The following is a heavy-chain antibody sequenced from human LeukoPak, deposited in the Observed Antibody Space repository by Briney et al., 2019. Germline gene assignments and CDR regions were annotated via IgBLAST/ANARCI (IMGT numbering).Heavy chain of an antibody. J-gene: IGHJ6*02. V-gene: IGHV1-2*02. CDR3: ARTLPNYYYGMDV. D-gene: IGHD1-26*01. Sequence: ASVKVSCKASGYTFSGYYMHWVRQAPGQGLEWMGWINPNSGDTNYAQKFQGRVSMTRVTSINTAYMELSRLRSDDTSVYYCARTLPNYYYGMDVWGQGTTVTVSS. CDR1: GYTFSGYY. CDR2: INPNSGDT.